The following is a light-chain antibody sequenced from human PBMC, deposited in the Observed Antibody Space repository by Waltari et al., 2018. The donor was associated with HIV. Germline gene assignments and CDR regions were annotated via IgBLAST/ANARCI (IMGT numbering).Light chain of an antibody. J-gene: IGLJ2*01. CDR1: KLGDKY. CDR2: KDG. CDR3: QAWDSDTPKV. Sequence: SYERTQPPSVSVSTGQTASIPCSGDKLGDKYACWYQQKPGQSPVLVIYKDGKRPSGIPERFSGFNSGNTATLTISGTQAMDEADYYCQAWDSDTPKVFGGGTKLTVL. V-gene: IGLV3-1*01.